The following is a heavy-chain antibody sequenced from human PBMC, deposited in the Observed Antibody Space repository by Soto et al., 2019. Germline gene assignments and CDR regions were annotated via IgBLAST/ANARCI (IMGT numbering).Heavy chain of an antibody. D-gene: IGHD2-15*01. Sequence: QVQLQESGPGLVKPSQTLSLTCAVSGGSISSGGYYWSWIRQHPGKGLEWIGYIYYSGSTYYNPSLKSRVTISVDTSKNQFSLKLSSVTAADTAVYYCASCSGGSCPIDYWGQGTLVTVSS. V-gene: IGHV4-31*11. CDR2: IYYSGST. CDR3: ASCSGGSCPIDY. CDR1: GGSISSGGYY. J-gene: IGHJ4*02.